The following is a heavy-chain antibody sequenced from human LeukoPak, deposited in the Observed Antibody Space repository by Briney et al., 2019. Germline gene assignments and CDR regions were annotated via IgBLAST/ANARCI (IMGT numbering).Heavy chain of an antibody. V-gene: IGHV4-59*01. Sequence: SETLSLTCTVSGGSISSYYWSWIRQPPEKGLEWIGYIYYSGSTNYNPSLKSRVTISVDTSKNQFSLKLSSVTAADTAVYYCARVSDELITMVRGVTPDDAFDIWGQGTMVTVSS. CDR3: ARVSDELITMVRGVTPDDAFDI. D-gene: IGHD3-10*01. CDR1: GGSISSYY. CDR2: IYYSGST. J-gene: IGHJ3*02.